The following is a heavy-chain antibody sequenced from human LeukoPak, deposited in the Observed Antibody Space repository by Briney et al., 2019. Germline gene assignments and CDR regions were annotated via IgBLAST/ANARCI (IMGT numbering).Heavy chain of an antibody. Sequence: ASVKVSCKSSGYTFTSYYMYWVRQPPGQGLEWMGIINPRGGSRSYAQKFEGRVHMTRDTSTSTVYMELRSLRSEDTAVYYCARDSGMVRGTVDYWGQGTLVTVSS. J-gene: IGHJ4*02. D-gene: IGHD3-10*01. CDR2: INPRGGSR. CDR1: GYTFTSYY. CDR3: ARDSGMVRGTVDY. V-gene: IGHV1-46*01.